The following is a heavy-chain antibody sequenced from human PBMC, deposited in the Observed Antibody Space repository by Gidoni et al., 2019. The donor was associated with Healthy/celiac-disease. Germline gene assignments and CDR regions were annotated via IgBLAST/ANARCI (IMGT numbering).Heavy chain of an antibody. CDR3: AKVVGATDY. CDR2: ISYDGSNK. Sequence: QVQLVESGGGVVQPGRSLRRSCAASGFTFSSYGMHWVRQAPGKGLEWVAVISYDGSNKYYADSVKGRFTISRDNSKNTLYLQMNSLRAEDTAVYYCAKVVGATDYWGQGTLVTVSS. V-gene: IGHV3-30*18. CDR1: GFTFSSYG. J-gene: IGHJ4*02. D-gene: IGHD1-26*01.